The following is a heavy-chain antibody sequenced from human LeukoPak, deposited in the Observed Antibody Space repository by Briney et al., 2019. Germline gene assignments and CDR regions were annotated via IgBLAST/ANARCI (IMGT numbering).Heavy chain of an antibody. CDR1: GGSISSSTYY. CDR3: ASSRYSYGYRDY. Sequence: KTSETLSLTCTVSGGSISSSTYYWGWIRQPPGKGLECIGTIYYSGSTNYNPSLKSRVSISVDTSKNQFSLKLSSVTAADTAVYYCASSRYSYGYRDYWGQGTLVTVSS. V-gene: IGHV4-39*01. D-gene: IGHD5-18*01. CDR2: IYYSGST. J-gene: IGHJ4*02.